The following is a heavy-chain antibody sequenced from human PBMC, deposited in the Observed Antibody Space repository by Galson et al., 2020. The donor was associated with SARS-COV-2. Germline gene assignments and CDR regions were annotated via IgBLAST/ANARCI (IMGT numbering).Heavy chain of an antibody. CDR1: GGTFSSYA. V-gene: IGHV1-69*13. D-gene: IGHD2-15*01. CDR3: ARFKGYCSGGSCYSVVDNWFDP. J-gene: IGHJ5*02. CDR2: IIPIFGTA. Sequence: SVKVSCKASGGTFSSYAISWVRQAPGQGLEWMGGIIPIFGTANYAQKFQGRVTITADESTSTAYMELSSLRSEDTAVYYCARFKGYCSGGSCYSVVDNWFDPWGQGTLVTVSS.